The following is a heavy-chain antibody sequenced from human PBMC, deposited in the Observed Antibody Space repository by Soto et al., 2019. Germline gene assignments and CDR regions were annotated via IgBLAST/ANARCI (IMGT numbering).Heavy chain of an antibody. J-gene: IGHJ4*02. V-gene: IGHV1-18*01. Sequence: QVQLVQSGAEVQKPGASVKVSCKASGYTFTSYGISWVRQAPGQGLEWMGWISAYNGNTNYAQKLQGRVTMTTDTTTSTAYMELRGLRSDDTVVYYYARDAQGVFLHYWGQGTLVTVSS. CDR2: ISAYNGNT. CDR1: GYTFTSYG. D-gene: IGHD3-16*01. CDR3: ARDAQGVFLHY.